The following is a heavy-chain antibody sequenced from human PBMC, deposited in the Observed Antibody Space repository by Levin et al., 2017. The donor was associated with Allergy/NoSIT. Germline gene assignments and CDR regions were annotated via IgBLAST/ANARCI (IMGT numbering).Heavy chain of an antibody. CDR1: SGSISSSRNY. D-gene: IGHD3-10*01. Sequence: SETLSLTCSVSSGSISSSRNYWGWIRQPPGSGLEWVGSIYYTGSTHYNPSLKGRVTISIDTSKNQFSLKLTSVTAADTAVYFCGRHDQDASGSFYNWFDPWGQGTLVTVSS. J-gene: IGHJ5*02. CDR3: GRHDQDASGSFYNWFDP. CDR2: IYYTGST. V-gene: IGHV4-39*01.